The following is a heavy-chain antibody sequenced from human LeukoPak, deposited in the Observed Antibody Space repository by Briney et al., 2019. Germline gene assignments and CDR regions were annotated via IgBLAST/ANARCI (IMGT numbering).Heavy chain of an antibody. V-gene: IGHV4-34*01. CDR1: GGSFSGYY. CDR3: ARGAVVVPAALNWFDP. D-gene: IGHD2-2*01. CDR2: INHSGST. J-gene: IGHJ5*02. Sequence: SGTLSLTCAVYGGSFSGYYWSWIRQPPGKGLEWIGEINHSGSTNYNPSLKSRVTISVDTSKNQFSLKLSSVTAADTAVYYCARGAVVVPAALNWFDPWGQGTLVTVSS.